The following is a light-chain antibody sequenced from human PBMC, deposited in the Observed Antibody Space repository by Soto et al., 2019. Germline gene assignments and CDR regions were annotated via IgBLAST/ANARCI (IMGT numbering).Light chain of an antibody. J-gene: IGKJ2*02. Sequence: EIVMTQSPATLSVSPGERATLACRASQSVSSNLAWYQQKPGQAPRLLIYGASTRATGIPARFSGSGSGTEFTLTISSLQSEDFVVYYCQPYNNWPPWTFGQGTKLEIK. CDR3: QPYNNWPPWT. V-gene: IGKV3-15*01. CDR1: QSVSSN. CDR2: GAS.